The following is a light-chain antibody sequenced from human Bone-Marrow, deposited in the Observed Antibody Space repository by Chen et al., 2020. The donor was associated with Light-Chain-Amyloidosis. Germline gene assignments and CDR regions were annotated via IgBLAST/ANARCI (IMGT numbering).Light chain of an antibody. Sequence: QSALTQPASVSGLPGQSIAISCTGTSIDVGGYNYVSWYQQHPGKAPKLIIYNVSYRPSGVSNRFSGFKSDKTAALTISGLHAEDEADYYCTSYTSSGTLYVFGTGTKVTVL. CDR2: NVS. V-gene: IGLV2-14*03. CDR3: TSYTSSGTLYV. J-gene: IGLJ1*01. CDR1: SIDVGGYNY.